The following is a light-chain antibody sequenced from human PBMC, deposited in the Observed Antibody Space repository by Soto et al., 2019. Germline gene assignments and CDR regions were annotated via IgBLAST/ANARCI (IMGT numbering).Light chain of an antibody. J-gene: IGLJ1*01. CDR1: SGHSSYA. CDR3: QTWGTGIRV. V-gene: IGLV4-69*01. CDR2: LNSDGSH. Sequence: QLVLTQSPSASASLGASVKLTCTLSSGHSSYAIAWHQQQPKKGPRYLMKLNSDGSHSKGDGIPDRFSGSSSGAERYLTISSLQSEDEADYYCQTWGTGIRVFGTGTKVTVL.